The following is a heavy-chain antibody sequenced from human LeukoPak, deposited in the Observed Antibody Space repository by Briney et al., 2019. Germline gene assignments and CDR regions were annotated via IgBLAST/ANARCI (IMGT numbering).Heavy chain of an antibody. CDR2: IYYSGTT. Sequence: KPSETLSLTCTVSGGYISSHYWSWIRQPPGKGLEWIGYIYYSGTTNYNPSLKSRVTTSVDKSKNQFSLRLTSVTAADTAVYYCARGYYGLLGYFDYWDQGTLVTVSS. D-gene: IGHD2/OR15-2a*01. CDR3: ARGYYGLLGYFDY. CDR1: GGYISSHY. V-gene: IGHV4-59*11. J-gene: IGHJ4*02.